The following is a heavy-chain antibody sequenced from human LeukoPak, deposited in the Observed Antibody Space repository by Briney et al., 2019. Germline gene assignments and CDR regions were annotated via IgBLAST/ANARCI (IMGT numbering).Heavy chain of an antibody. V-gene: IGHV1-69*05. CDR2: IIPIFGTA. Sequence: SVKVSCKASGGTFSSYAISWVRQAPGQGLEWMGGIIPIFGTANYAQKFQGRVTITTDESTSTAYVELSSLRSEDTAVYYCASDGIVGATSVDYFDYWGQGTLVTVSS. J-gene: IGHJ4*02. CDR1: GGTFSSYA. D-gene: IGHD1-26*01. CDR3: ASDGIVGATSVDYFDY.